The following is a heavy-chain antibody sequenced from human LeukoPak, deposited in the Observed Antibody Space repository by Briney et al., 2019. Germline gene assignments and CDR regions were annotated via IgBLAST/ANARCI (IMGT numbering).Heavy chain of an antibody. J-gene: IGHJ4*02. Sequence: ASVKVSFKVSGSSLTESSLHWVRQAPGKGLQWMGGTDPEDGETIYAQKFQGRVTMTEDTSTDTAYMELSSLRSEDTAVYYCAGGPPGQLYDYWGQGTLVTVSS. V-gene: IGHV1-24*01. D-gene: IGHD6-6*01. CDR3: AGGPPGQLYDY. CDR2: TDPEDGET. CDR1: GSSLTESS.